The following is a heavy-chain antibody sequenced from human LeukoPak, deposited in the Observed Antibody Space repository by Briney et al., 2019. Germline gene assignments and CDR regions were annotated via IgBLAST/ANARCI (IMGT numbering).Heavy chain of an antibody. D-gene: IGHD6-19*01. Sequence: PGGSLRLSCAASGFTFSSYSKNWVRQAPGKGLEWVSYISSSSSTIYYADSVKGRFTISRDNAKNSLYLQMNSLRDEDTAVYYCARESSGWRTKVDYWGQGTLVTVSS. J-gene: IGHJ4*02. CDR3: ARESSGWRTKVDY. V-gene: IGHV3-48*02. CDR2: ISSSSSTI. CDR1: GFTFSSYS.